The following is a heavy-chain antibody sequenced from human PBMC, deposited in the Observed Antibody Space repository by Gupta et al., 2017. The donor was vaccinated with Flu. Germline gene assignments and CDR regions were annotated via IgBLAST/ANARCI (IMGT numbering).Heavy chain of an antibody. D-gene: IGHD2-21*01. CDR3: ARPYCGDDNGYSRLYLHV. Sequence: QVQLQQSGAGLLKPSETLSLTCSLSGGSLRNYFWSWIRQPPGKGLEWIGEIDHSGNSNYNPSLKSRVNIAVDMSKNQFSLKLNSVTAADTAVYYCARPYCGDDNGYSRLYLHVWGQGTLVTVAS. CDR2: IDHSGNS. J-gene: IGHJ1*01. CDR1: GGSLRNYF. V-gene: IGHV4-34*01.